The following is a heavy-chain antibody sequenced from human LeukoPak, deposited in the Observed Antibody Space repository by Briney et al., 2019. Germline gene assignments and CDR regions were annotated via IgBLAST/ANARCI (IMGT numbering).Heavy chain of an antibody. V-gene: IGHV1-2*02. Sequence: ASVKVSCKASGYTFTKYYIYWVRQAPGQGLEWMGWINPNTGGTHFAQKFQGRVTMTRDTSISTAYMELSRLRSDVTAVYFCARSGSTGYSLDYWGQGTLVTVSS. D-gene: IGHD3-22*01. CDR1: GYTFTKYY. J-gene: IGHJ4*02. CDR3: ARSGSTGYSLDY. CDR2: INPNTGGT.